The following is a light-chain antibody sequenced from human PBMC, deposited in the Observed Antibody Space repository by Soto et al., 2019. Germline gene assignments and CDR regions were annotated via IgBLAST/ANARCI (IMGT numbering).Light chain of an antibody. CDR3: QQYDTSPFT. V-gene: IGKV3-20*01. Sequence: ENVLTQSPGTLSLSPGERATLSCRASQSVRNRYLAWYQQKPGQAPRLLIFGVSSRATDIPDRFSGGGSGTDFTLTITRLEPEDFVIYYCQQYDTSPFTFGLGTKLEIK. CDR1: QSVRNRY. J-gene: IGKJ2*01. CDR2: GVS.